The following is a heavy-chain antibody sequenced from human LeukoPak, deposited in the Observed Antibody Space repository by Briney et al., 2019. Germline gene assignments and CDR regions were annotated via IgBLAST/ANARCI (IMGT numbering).Heavy chain of an antibody. CDR1: GFTVSSNC. CDR3: ASRLKNPSDYGLSKYYFDS. V-gene: IGHV3-53*01. CDR2: IYSGGST. D-gene: IGHD4-17*01. Sequence: PGGSLRLSCAASGFTVSSNCMSWVRQAPGKGLEWVSVIYSGGSTYYADSVKGRFTISRDNSKNTLYLQMNSLRAEDTAVYYCASRLKNPSDYGLSKYYFDSWGQGTLVTVSS. J-gene: IGHJ4*02.